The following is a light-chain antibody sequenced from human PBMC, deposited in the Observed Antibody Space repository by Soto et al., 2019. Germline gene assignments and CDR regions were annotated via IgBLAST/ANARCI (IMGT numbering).Light chain of an antibody. CDR3: ETWDSNTHV. V-gene: IGLV4-60*03. CDR2: LEGSGSY. Sequence: QPVLTQSSSASASPGSSVKLTCTLSSGHSSYIIAWHQQQPGKAPRYLIKLEGSGSYNKGSGVPDRFSGSSSGADRYLTISNLQSEDEADYYCETWDSNTHVFGTGTKLTVL. J-gene: IGLJ1*01. CDR1: SGHSSYI.